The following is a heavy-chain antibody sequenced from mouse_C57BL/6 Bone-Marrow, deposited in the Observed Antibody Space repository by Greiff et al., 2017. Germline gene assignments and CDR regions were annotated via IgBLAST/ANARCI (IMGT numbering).Heavy chain of an antibody. V-gene: IGHV1-4*01. D-gene: IGHD1-1*01. CDR2: INPSSGYT. J-gene: IGHJ3*01. CDR3: ARDYGSSYRFAY. CDR1: GYTFTSYT. Sequence: QVQLQQSGAELARPGASVKMSCKASGYTFTSYTMHWVKQRPGPGLEWIGYINPSSGYTKYNQKFKDKATLTADKSSSTAYMQLSSLTSEDSAVYYCARDYGSSYRFAYWGQGTLVTVSA.